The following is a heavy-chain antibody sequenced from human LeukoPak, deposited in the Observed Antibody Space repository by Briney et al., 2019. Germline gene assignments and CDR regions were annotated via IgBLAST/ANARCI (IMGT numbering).Heavy chain of an antibody. CDR1: GFTFSSYS. CDR3: AKDQSPSITMVRGVGFDY. Sequence: GGSLRLSCAASGFTFSSYSMNWVRQAPGKGLEWVSSISSSSSYIYYADSVKGRFTISRDNSKNTLYLQMNSLRAEDTAVYYCAKDQSPSITMVRGVGFDYWGQGTLVTVSS. V-gene: IGHV3-21*04. D-gene: IGHD3-10*01. CDR2: ISSSSSYI. J-gene: IGHJ4*02.